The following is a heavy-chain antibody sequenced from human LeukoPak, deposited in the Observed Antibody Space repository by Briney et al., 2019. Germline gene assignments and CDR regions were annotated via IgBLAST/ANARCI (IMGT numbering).Heavy chain of an antibody. D-gene: IGHD6-13*01. J-gene: IGHJ5*02. Sequence: GGSLRLSCGASGFTFSDYYMSWIRQAPGKGLEWVSYISSSGSTIYYADSVKGRFTISRDNAKNSLYLQMNSLRAEDTAVYYCARVIAAAGRLFDPWGQGTLVTVSS. CDR1: GFTFSDYY. CDR2: ISSSGSTI. CDR3: ARVIAAAGRLFDP. V-gene: IGHV3-11*01.